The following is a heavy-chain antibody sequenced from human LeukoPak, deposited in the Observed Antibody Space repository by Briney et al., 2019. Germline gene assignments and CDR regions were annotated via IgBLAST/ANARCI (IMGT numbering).Heavy chain of an antibody. V-gene: IGHV4-34*01. CDR3: ARQATGGGLGWFDP. CDR1: GVSFSGYY. D-gene: IGHD2-8*02. Sequence: SETLSLTCAVYGVSFSGYYWSWLRQPPGKGLEWIGEINHSGSTNYNPSLKSRVTISVDTSKNQFSLKLSSVTAADTAVYYCARQATGGGLGWFDPWGQGTLVTVSS. CDR2: INHSGST. J-gene: IGHJ5*02.